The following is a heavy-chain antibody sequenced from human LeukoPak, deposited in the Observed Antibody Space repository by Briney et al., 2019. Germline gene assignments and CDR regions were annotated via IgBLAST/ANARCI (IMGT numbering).Heavy chain of an antibody. V-gene: IGHV3-11*01. CDR3: ARDKSGGATSFDY. CDR1: GFTLSDYY. CDR2: ISSSGSTI. D-gene: IGHD1-26*01. J-gene: IGHJ4*02. Sequence: GGSLRLSCAASGFTLSDYYMSWNRQAPGKGLEWVSYISSSGSTIYYADSVKGRFTISRDNAKNSLYLQMNSLRAEDTAVYYCARDKSGGATSFDYWGQGTLVTVSS.